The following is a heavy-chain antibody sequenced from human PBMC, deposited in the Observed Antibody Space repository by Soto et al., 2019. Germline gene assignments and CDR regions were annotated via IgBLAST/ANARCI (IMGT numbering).Heavy chain of an antibody. V-gene: IGHV2-5*02. Sequence: QITLKESAPTLVQPTQTLTLRCTFSGVSLRPVGVGVGWIRQPPGKALAWIAVIYWDNDKRYNPSLSNRLSINTDLASNQVVVTMIHMDHVDTGTYYCAHLPITYGGVIGLDAFDIWGQGTLVNVSS. D-gene: IGHD3-16*02. CDR3: AHLPITYGGVIGLDAFDI. CDR1: GVSLRPVGVG. CDR2: IYWDNDK. J-gene: IGHJ4*03.